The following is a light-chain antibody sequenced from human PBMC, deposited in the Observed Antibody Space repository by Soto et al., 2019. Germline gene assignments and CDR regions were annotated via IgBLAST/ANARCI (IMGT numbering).Light chain of an antibody. Sequence: DIVMTQSPDSLAVSLGERATINCKSSQSVLYSSNNKNFLAWYQQKPGQPPKLLIYWASTRESGVPDRFSGSGSGTDFTLTISSLQAEDVTVYYCHQYSSGPLTFGGGTKVEIK. CDR2: WAS. CDR3: HQYSSGPLT. J-gene: IGKJ4*01. V-gene: IGKV4-1*01. CDR1: QSVLYSSNNKNF.